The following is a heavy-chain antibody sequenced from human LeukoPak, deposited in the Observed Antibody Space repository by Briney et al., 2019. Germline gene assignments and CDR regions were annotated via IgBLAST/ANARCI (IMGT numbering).Heavy chain of an antibody. Sequence: GASVKVSCKASGYTFTSYGISWVRQAPGQGLEWMGWISAYNGNTNYAQKLQGRVTMTTDTSTSTAYMELRSLRSDDTAVYYCARDLVPAALTDYYYGMDVWGQGTTVTVSS. CDR3: ARDLVPAALTDYYYGMDV. CDR2: ISAYNGNT. V-gene: IGHV1-18*01. CDR1: GYTFTSYG. J-gene: IGHJ6*02. D-gene: IGHD2-2*01.